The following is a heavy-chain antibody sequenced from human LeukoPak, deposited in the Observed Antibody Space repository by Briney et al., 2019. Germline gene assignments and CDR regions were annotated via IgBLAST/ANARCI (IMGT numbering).Heavy chain of an antibody. V-gene: IGHV3-20*04. CDR2: INWNGGST. J-gene: IGHJ4*02. CDR1: GFTFSSYA. CDR3: ARDAIRYCSSTSYYAFYDY. D-gene: IGHD2-2*01. Sequence: PGGSLRLSCAASGFTFSSYAMSWVRQAPGKGLEWVSGINWNGGSTGYADSVKGRFTISRDNAKNSLYLQMNSLRAEDTALYYCARDAIRYCSSTSYYAFYDYWGQGTLVTVSS.